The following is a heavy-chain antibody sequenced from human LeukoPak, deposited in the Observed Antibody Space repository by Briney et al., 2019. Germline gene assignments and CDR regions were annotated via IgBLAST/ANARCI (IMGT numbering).Heavy chain of an antibody. CDR1: GFTFSSYS. Sequence: GGSLRLSCAASGFTFSSYSMNWVRQAPGKGLEWVSSISSSSAYIYYADSVKGRFTISRDNAKNSLFLQMNSLRDEDTAVYYCARGSGSAFDYWGQGTLVTVSS. CDR3: ARGSGSAFDY. CDR2: ISSSSAYI. V-gene: IGHV3-21*01. J-gene: IGHJ4*02. D-gene: IGHD2-15*01.